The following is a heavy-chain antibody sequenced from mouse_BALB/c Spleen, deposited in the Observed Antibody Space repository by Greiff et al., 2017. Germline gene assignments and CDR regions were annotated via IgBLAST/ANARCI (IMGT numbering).Heavy chain of an antibody. CDR1: GFTFSDYY. CDR3: ARDNRDYYAMDY. V-gene: IGHV5-6-3*01. Sequence: EVQGVESGGGLVKPGGSLKLSCAASGFTFSDYYMYWVRQTPEKRLEWVATINSNGGSTYYPDSVKGRFTISRDNAKNTLYLQMSSLKSEDTAMYYCARDNRDYYAMDYWGQGTSVTVSS. CDR2: INSNGGST. J-gene: IGHJ4*01.